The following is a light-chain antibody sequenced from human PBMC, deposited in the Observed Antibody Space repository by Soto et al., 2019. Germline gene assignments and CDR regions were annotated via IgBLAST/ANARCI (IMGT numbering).Light chain of an antibody. CDR2: GNS. J-gene: IGLJ3*02. Sequence: QSVLKQPPSVSGAPGQRVTISCTGSSSNIGAGYDVHWYQQLPGTAPKLLIYGNSNRPSGVPDRFSGSKSGTSASLAITGLQAEDEADYYCQSYDSSLSGPNWVFGGGTKLTVL. CDR3: QSYDSSLSGPNWV. V-gene: IGLV1-40*01. CDR1: SSNIGAGYD.